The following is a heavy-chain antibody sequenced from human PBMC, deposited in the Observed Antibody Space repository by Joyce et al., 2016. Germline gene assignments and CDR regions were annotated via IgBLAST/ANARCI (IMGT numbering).Heavy chain of an antibody. CDR3: ARAPGISITYFFDS. CDR1: GFTFSSYW. J-gene: IGHJ4*02. V-gene: IGHV3-7*03. CDR2: IKQHGTEK. Sequence: EVQLVESGGGLVQPGGSLRLSCATSGFTFSSYWMAWVRQAPGKGLEGVANIKQHGTEKNYVDSVKGRFTISRDNAENSLYLQMNSLRPEDTAIYYCARAPGISITYFFDSWGRGSLVTVSS. D-gene: IGHD2-21*01.